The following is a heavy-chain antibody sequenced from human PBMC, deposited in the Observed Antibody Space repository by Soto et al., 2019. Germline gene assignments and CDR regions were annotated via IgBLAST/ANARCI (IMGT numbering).Heavy chain of an antibody. J-gene: IGHJ4*02. Sequence: SETLSLTCTVSGGSISSGGYYWSWIRQHPGKGLEWIGYIYYSGSTYYNPSLKSRVTISVDTSKNQFSLKLSSVTAADTVVYYCARDAVSRLDASPRPKSYFDYWGQGTLVTVSS. CDR1: GGSISSGGYY. D-gene: IGHD2-21*01. CDR2: IYYSGST. V-gene: IGHV4-31*03. CDR3: ARDAVSRLDASPRPKSYFDY.